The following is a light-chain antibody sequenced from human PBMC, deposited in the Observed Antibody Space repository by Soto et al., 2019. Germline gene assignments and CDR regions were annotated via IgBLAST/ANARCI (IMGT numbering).Light chain of an antibody. Sequence: QSVLTQPASVSGSPGQSITISCTGTSSDVRSYNLVSWYQQHPGKAPKLMIYEGSKRPSGVSNRFSGSKSGNTASLTISGLQAEDEADYYCCSYAGSSTFGVFGGGTQLTVL. V-gene: IGLV2-23*03. J-gene: IGLJ2*01. CDR3: CSYAGSSTFGV. CDR1: SSDVRSYNL. CDR2: EGS.